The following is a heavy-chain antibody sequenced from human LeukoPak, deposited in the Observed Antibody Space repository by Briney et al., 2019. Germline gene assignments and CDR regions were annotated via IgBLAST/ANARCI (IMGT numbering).Heavy chain of an antibody. CDR2: ISSSSSYI. V-gene: IGHV3-21*01. J-gene: IGHJ4*02. CDR1: GFTFGSYS. CDR3: ARDRSGYGDY. D-gene: IGHD3-22*01. Sequence: GGSLRLSCAASGFTFGSYSMNWVRQAPGKGLEWVSSISSSSSYIYYADSVKGRFTISRDNAKNSLYLQMNSLRAEDTAVYYCARDRSGYGDYWGQGTLVTVSS.